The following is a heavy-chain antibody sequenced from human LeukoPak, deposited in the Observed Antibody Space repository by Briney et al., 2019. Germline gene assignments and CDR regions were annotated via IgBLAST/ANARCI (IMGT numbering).Heavy chain of an antibody. J-gene: IGHJ5*02. D-gene: IGHD3-10*01. Sequence: GGSLRLSCAPSGFTFSPYAKYWVRQAPGKGLEWVSGINGGGENTYYADSVKGRFTISRDNSKNTLYLQMNSLRAEDTAIYYCAGVVRGVDWFDLWGQGSLVTVSS. CDR1: GFTFSPYA. CDR3: AGVVRGVDWFDL. CDR2: INGGGENT. V-gene: IGHV3-23*01.